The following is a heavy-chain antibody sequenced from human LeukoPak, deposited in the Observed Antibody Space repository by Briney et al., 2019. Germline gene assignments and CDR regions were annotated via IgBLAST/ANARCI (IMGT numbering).Heavy chain of an antibody. CDR1: GGTFSRYA. V-gene: IGHV1-69*04. CDR2: IIPILGIA. D-gene: IGHD5-18*01. CDR3: ARDYTAILYGMDV. J-gene: IGHJ6*02. Sequence: GASVKVSCKASGGTFSRYAISWARQAPGQGLEWMGRIIPILGIANYAQKFQGRVTITADKSTSTAYMELSSLRSEDTAVYYCARDYTAILYGMDVWGQGTTVTVSS.